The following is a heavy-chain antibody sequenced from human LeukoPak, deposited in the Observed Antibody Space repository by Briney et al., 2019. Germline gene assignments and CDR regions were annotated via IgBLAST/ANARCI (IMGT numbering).Heavy chain of an antibody. CDR2: INHSGST. J-gene: IGHJ5*02. V-gene: IGHV4-34*01. D-gene: IGHD3-9*01. Sequence: SETLSLTCAVYGGSFSGYYWSWIRQPPGKGLEWIGEINHSGSTNYNPSLKSRVTISVDTSKNQFSLKLSSVTAADTAVYYCARGPYYDILTGSVYNWFDPWGQGTLVTVSS. CDR1: GGSFSGYY. CDR3: ARGPYYDILTGSVYNWFDP.